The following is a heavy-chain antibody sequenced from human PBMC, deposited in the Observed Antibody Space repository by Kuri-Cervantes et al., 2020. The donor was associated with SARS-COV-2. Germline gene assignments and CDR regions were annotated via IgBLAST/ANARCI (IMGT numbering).Heavy chain of an antibody. Sequence: KVSCKGSGYTFTNYWIGWVRQMPGKGLEWMGIIYPGGSDTRYSPSFQGQVTISADKSINNAFLQWSSLKASDTAIYYCARRAYGEEVDYYYMDVWGKGTTVTVSS. CDR3: ARRAYGEEVDYYYMDV. CDR1: GYTFTNYW. V-gene: IGHV5-51*01. CDR2: IYPGGSDT. D-gene: IGHD4-17*01. J-gene: IGHJ6*03.